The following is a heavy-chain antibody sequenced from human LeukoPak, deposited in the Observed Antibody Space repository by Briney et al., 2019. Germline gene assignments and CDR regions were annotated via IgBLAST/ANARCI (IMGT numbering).Heavy chain of an antibody. J-gene: IGHJ4*02. Sequence: SEALSLTCTVSGGSISSSSYYWGWLRQPPGEGLEWIGSIYYSGSTYYNPSLKSRVTISVDTSKNQFSLKLSSVTAADTAVYYCGRDASFVGAPGMYWGQGTLVTVSS. CDR1: GGSISSSSYY. D-gene: IGHD2-21*02. CDR3: GRDASFVGAPGMY. CDR2: IYYSGST. V-gene: IGHV4-39*07.